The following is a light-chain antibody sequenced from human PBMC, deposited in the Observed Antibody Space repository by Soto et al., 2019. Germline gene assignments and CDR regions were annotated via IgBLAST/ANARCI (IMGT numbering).Light chain of an antibody. Sequence: DIQMTQSPSTLSASVGDRVTITCRASQSISSWLAWYQQKPGKAPKIRIYKASSLESGVPSRFGGSGSGTEFTLTISSLQPDDFAADYCQQYNSYPWTFGQGTKVEIK. V-gene: IGKV1-5*03. CDR1: QSISSW. CDR3: QQYNSYPWT. CDR2: KAS. J-gene: IGKJ1*01.